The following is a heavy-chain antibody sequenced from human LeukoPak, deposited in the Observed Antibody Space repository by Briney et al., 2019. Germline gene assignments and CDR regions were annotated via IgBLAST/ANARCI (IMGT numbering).Heavy chain of an antibody. CDR2: IYTSGST. CDR3: ARDKGVYGSGSYLSV. Sequence: SETLSLTCTVSGGSISSGSYYWSWIRQPAGKGLEWIVRIYTSGSTNYNPSLKSRVTISVDTSKNQFSLKLSSVTAADTAVYYCARDKGVYGSGSYLSVWGQGTLVTVSS. D-gene: IGHD3-10*01. J-gene: IGHJ4*02. V-gene: IGHV4-61*02. CDR1: GGSISSGSYY.